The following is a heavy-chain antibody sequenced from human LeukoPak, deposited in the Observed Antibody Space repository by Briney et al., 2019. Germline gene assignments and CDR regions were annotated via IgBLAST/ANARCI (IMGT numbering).Heavy chain of an antibody. CDR1: GGSISSYY. Sequence: SETLSLTCTVSGGSISSYYWTWLRQPPGKGLEWIGYISFTGTTNFNPSLKSRVTISVDRSKNQFSLKVTSVTAADTALYYCARGFRFDFWSGYLAALYGMDVWGQGTTVTVSS. V-gene: IGHV4-59*12. CDR3: ARGFRFDFWSGYLAALYGMDV. J-gene: IGHJ6*02. CDR2: ISFTGTT. D-gene: IGHD3-3*01.